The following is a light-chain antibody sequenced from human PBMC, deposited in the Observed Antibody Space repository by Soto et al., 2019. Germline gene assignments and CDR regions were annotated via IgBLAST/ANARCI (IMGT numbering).Light chain of an antibody. CDR1: QGISNY. Sequence: DIQMTQSPSSLSASVGDRVTITCRASQGISNYLAWYQQKPGKVPELLIYAASTLQSGVPSRFSGSGSGTDFSLTSRSLQPEDVTTYYCHKYNHAPTFGGGTKVEIK. CDR3: HKYNHAPT. CDR2: AAS. V-gene: IGKV1-27*01. J-gene: IGKJ4*01.